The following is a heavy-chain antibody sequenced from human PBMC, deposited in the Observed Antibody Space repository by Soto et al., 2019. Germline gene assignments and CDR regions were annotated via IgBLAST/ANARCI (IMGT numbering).Heavy chain of an antibody. CDR3: SSRSSGWYFDY. J-gene: IGHJ4*02. Sequence: EVPLLESGGGLVQPGGSLRLSCAASGFTFSSYAMNWVRQAPGKGLEWVSVISGSGGSTYYADSVKGRFTISRDNSKNTLYLHMNSVRAEDTAVYYCSSRSSGWYFDYWGQGTLVTVSS. CDR1: GFTFSSYA. D-gene: IGHD6-19*01. V-gene: IGHV3-23*01. CDR2: ISGSGGST.